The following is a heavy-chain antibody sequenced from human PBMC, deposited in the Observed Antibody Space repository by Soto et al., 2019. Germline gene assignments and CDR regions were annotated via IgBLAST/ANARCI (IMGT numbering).Heavy chain of an antibody. CDR2: IWYDGSYK. J-gene: IGHJ4*02. CDR1: GSIFSGYG. D-gene: IGHD1-7*01. CDR3: ARDGIGGTVFRGFCDY. Sequence: QKYLVESGGGVVQPGGSLRLSCVASGSIFSGYGMHWVRQAPGKGLEREAVIWYDGSYKYYADSVKGRFTISRDNSKNMLYMQMDSLRAEDTAVYYCARDGIGGTVFRGFCDYWGQGTLVTVSS. V-gene: IGHV3-33*01.